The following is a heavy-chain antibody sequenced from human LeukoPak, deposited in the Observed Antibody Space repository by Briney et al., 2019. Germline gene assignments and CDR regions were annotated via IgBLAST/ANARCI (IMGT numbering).Heavy chain of an antibody. D-gene: IGHD6-13*01. CDR2: ISAYNGNT. Sequence: GASVKVSCKASGYTFTSYGISWVRQAPGQGLEWMGWISAYNGNTNYAQKLQGRVTMTADTSTSTAYMELRSLRSDDTAVYYCARDSERQRLVVDAFDIWGQGTMVTVSS. J-gene: IGHJ3*02. CDR1: GYTFTSYG. CDR3: ARDSERQRLVVDAFDI. V-gene: IGHV1-18*01.